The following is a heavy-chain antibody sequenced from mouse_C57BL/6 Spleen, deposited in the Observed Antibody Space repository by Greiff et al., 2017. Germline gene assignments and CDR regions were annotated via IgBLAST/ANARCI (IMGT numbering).Heavy chain of an antibody. J-gene: IGHJ2*01. V-gene: IGHV1-82*01. CDR1: GYAFSSSW. Sequence: VQLQQSGPELVKPGASVKLSCKASGYAFSSSWMNWVKQRPGKGLEWIGRIYPGDGATNYNGKFKGKATLTADKSSSTSYMQLNRLTSEDSAVYICARVAKYYGSSYYFDDGGQGTTLTVSS. CDR2: IYPGDGAT. CDR3: ARVAKYYGSSYYFDD. D-gene: IGHD1-1*01.